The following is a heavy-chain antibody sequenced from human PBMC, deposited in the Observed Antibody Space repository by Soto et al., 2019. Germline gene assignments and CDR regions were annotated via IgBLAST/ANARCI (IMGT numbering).Heavy chain of an antibody. D-gene: IGHD3-16*02. V-gene: IGHV4-39*07. Sequence: PSETLSLTCTVSGGSISASSYYWGWIRQPPGKGLEWIGSTDYSGSTYYNPSLKSRVTISVDTSKNQFSLKLSSVTAADTAVYYCARGRGVWGSYHYNWFDPWGQGTLVTVPQ. CDR1: GGSISASSYY. CDR3: ARGRGVWGSYHYNWFDP. CDR2: TDYSGST. J-gene: IGHJ5*02.